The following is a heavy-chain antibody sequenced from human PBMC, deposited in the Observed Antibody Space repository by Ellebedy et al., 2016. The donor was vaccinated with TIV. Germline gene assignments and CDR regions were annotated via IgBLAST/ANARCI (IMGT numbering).Heavy chain of an antibody. Sequence: GGSLRLSXAASGFTFTSYGMHWVRQAPGKGLEWVAVISYDGSNKYYADSVKGRFTISRDNSKNTLYLQMNSLRAEDTAVYYCAKDGNYGDYSGYWGQGTLVTVSS. CDR3: AKDGNYGDYSGY. J-gene: IGHJ4*02. D-gene: IGHD4-17*01. V-gene: IGHV3-30*18. CDR1: GFTFTSYG. CDR2: ISYDGSNK.